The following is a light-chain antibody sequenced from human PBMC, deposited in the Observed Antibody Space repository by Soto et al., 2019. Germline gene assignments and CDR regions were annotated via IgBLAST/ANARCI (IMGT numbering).Light chain of an antibody. CDR2: DAS. V-gene: IGKV1-5*01. CDR3: QQYSFYWT. CDR1: QSIKMW. J-gene: IGKJ1*01. Sequence: EIQMTPFPFPLSASAGGRVTITCRASQSIKMWLAWYQQKPGKAPKILIYDASNLESGVPSRFSGSGFGTEFTLTISSLQPDDFATYYCQQYSFYWTFGQGTKVDIK.